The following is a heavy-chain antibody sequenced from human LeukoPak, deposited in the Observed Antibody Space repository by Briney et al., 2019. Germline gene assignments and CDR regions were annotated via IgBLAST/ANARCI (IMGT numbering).Heavy chain of an antibody. J-gene: IGHJ4*02. D-gene: IGHD6-13*01. CDR2: ITSSSSYT. CDR1: GFTFSTYN. Sequence: GGSLRLSCAASGFTFSTYNMNWVRQAPGKGLEWASSITSSSSYTFYADSVKGRFTISRDNAKSSLYLQMNNLRAEDTAVYYCAKDSRHLSSTRGGLKESRGGFSDYWGQGTLVTVSS. CDR3: AKDSRHLSSTRGGLKESRGGFSDY. V-gene: IGHV3-21*04.